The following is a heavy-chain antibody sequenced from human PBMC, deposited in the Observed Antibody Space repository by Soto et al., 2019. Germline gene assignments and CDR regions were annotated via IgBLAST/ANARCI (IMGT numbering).Heavy chain of an antibody. J-gene: IGHJ4*02. Sequence: LSLTCAVSGGSISSNNWWSWVRQPPGKGLEWIGEIYHSGSTNYNPSLKSRVTISVDKSKNQFSLKLSSVTAADTSVYYCASGGSSFSVLYFDYWGQGTLVTVSS. CDR1: GGSISSNNW. D-gene: IGHD6-13*01. V-gene: IGHV4-4*02. CDR3: ASGGSSFSVLYFDY. CDR2: IYHSGST.